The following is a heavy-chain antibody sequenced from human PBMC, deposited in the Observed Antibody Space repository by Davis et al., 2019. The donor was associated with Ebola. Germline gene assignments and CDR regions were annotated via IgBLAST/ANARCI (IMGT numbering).Heavy chain of an antibody. D-gene: IGHD2-2*02. CDR1: AYTFTGYY. Sequence: ASVKVSCKASAYTFTGYYMHWVRQAPGQGLEWMGWINPNSGGTNYAQKFQGRVTMTRDTSISTAYMELGRLRSDDTAVYYCARDRPAAIRSVNWFDPWGQGTLVTVAS. CDR3: ARDRPAAIRSVNWFDP. V-gene: IGHV1-2*02. CDR2: INPNSGGT. J-gene: IGHJ5*02.